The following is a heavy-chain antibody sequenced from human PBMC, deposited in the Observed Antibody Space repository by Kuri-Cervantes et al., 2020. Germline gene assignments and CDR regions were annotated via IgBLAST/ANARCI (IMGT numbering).Heavy chain of an antibody. CDR2: IWYDGSNK. J-gene: IGHJ3*02. CDR3: ANLGLVEAFDT. CDR1: GFPFSSYG. Sequence: LSLTCAASGFPFSSYGMHWVRQAPGKGLEWVAVIWYDGSNKYYADSVKGRFTISRDNSKNTLYLQMNSLRAEDTAVYYCANLGLVEAFDTWGQGTMVTVSS. V-gene: IGHV3-33*06. D-gene: IGHD6-19*01.